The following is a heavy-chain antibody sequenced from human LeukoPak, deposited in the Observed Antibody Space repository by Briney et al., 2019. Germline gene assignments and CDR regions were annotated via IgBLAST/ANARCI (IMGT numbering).Heavy chain of an antibody. CDR2: IRGYNGNT. Sequence: ASVKVSCKASGYSFTSYGINWVRQAPGQGLEWMGWIRGYNGNTNYAQKLKGRVTMTTDTSTSTAYMELKSLRSDDTAVYFCARDSETDMVIGGYWGQGTLVTVSS. D-gene: IGHD5-18*01. CDR1: GYSFTSYG. CDR3: ARDSETDMVIGGY. J-gene: IGHJ4*02. V-gene: IGHV1-18*01.